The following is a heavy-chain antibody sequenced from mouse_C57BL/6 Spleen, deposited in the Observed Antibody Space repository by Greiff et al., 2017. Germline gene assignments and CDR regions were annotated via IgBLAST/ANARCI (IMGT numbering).Heavy chain of an antibody. CDR2: IYPGDGDT. J-gene: IGHJ2*01. V-gene: IGHV1-80*01. CDR1: GYAFSSYW. Sequence: VQGVESGAELVKPGASVKISCKASGYAFSSYWMNWVKQRPGKGLEWIGQIYPGDGDTNYNGKFKGKATLTADKSSSTAYMQLSSLTSEDSAVYFCARSNWDPYYFDYWGQGTTLTVSS. CDR3: ARSNWDPYYFDY. D-gene: IGHD4-1*02.